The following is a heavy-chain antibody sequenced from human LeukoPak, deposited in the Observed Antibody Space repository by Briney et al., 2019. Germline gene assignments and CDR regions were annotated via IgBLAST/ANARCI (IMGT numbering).Heavy chain of an antibody. J-gene: IGHJ4*02. D-gene: IGHD6-6*01. Sequence: GGSLRLSCAASGFTFDDYAMHWVRQAPGKGLEWVSGISWNSGSIGYADSVKGRFTISRDNAKNSLYLQMNSLRAENMALYYCAKGRGSSSLVYYFDYWGQGTLVTVSS. CDR3: AKGRGSSSLVYYFDY. CDR2: ISWNSGSI. CDR1: GFTFDDYA. V-gene: IGHV3-9*03.